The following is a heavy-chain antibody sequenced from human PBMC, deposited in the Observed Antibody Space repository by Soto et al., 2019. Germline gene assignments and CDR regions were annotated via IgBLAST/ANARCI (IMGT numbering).Heavy chain of an antibody. Sequence: SETLSLTCTVSGGSISSYYWSWIRQPPGKGLEWIGYIYYSGSTNYNPSLKSRVTISVDTSKNQFSLKLSSVTAADTAVYYCARHYDILTGSPTWFDPWGQGTLVTVSS. CDR3: ARHYDILTGSPTWFDP. V-gene: IGHV4-59*08. D-gene: IGHD3-9*01. CDR2: IYYSGST. J-gene: IGHJ5*02. CDR1: GGSISSYY.